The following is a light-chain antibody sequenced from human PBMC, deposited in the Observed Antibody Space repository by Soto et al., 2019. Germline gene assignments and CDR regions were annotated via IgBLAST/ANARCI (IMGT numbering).Light chain of an antibody. CDR1: SSDVGGYNY. J-gene: IGLJ2*01. CDR3: SSYTSSSTLGHVV. Sequence: QSALTQPASVSGSPGQSITISCTGTSSDVGGYNYVSWYQQHPGKAPKLMIYDASNRPSGVSNRFSGSKSGNTASLTISGLQAEDEADYYCSSYTSSSTLGHVVFGGGTKLTVL. V-gene: IGLV2-14*01. CDR2: DAS.